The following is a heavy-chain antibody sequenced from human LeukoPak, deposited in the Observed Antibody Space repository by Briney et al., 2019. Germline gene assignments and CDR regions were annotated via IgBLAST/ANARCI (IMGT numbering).Heavy chain of an antibody. J-gene: IGHJ5*02. Sequence: AATLSLTCGVSGYSISSGYQWAWIRQSPGKGLEWIGSMYHSGSAHYNPSLKSRVTISVETSKNQFSLNMYSVTAADTAVYYCARDPRWLTPDCTSTSCYENYFDPWGQGTLATVSA. D-gene: IGHD2-2*01. V-gene: IGHV4-38-2*02. CDR3: ARDPRWLTPDCTSTSCYENYFDP. CDR1: GYSISSGYQ. CDR2: MYHSGSA.